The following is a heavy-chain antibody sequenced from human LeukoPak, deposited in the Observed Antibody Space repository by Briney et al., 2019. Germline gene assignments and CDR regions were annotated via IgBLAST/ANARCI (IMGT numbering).Heavy chain of an antibody. Sequence: PSETLSLTCAVYGGSFSGYYWSWIRQPPGKGLEWIGEINDSGSTNYNPSLKSRVTISVDTSKNQFSLRLSSVTAADTAVYYCARDPIRERDDYWGQGTLVTVSS. CDR1: GGSFSGYY. CDR3: ARDPIRERDDY. CDR2: INDSGST. V-gene: IGHV4-34*01. J-gene: IGHJ4*02. D-gene: IGHD3-9*01.